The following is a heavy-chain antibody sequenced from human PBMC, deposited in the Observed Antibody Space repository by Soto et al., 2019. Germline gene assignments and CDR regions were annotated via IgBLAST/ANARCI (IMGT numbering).Heavy chain of an antibody. V-gene: IGHV1-2*02. Sequence: GASVKVSCKASGYTFSDYYIHWVRQPPAQGLEWMGWINPNSGGTKYAPKFQGGVTMTRDKSITTAYMELSRLRSGDTAVYYCAREPATAKPEGVDFWGQGTLVTVSS. CDR2: INPNSGGT. CDR1: GYTFSDYY. D-gene: IGHD1-1*01. J-gene: IGHJ4*02. CDR3: AREPATAKPEGVDF.